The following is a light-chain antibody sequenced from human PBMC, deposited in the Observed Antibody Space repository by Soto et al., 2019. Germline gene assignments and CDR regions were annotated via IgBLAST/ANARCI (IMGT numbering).Light chain of an antibody. CDR3: QHYNSYSEA. CDR2: AAS. V-gene: IGKV3-20*01. CDR1: QNVGSSY. Sequence: EIVLTQSPDTLSLSPGEGATLSCRASQNVGSSYLAWYQQKTGQSPRLLIYAASTRAAGIPDRFSGGGSGTDFTLTISSLQPDDFATYYCQHYNSYSEAFGQGTKVELK. J-gene: IGKJ1*01.